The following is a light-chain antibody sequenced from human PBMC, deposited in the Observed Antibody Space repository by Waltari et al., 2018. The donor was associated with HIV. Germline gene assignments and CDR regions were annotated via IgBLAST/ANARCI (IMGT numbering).Light chain of an antibody. Sequence: EIVLTQSPGTLSLSPGERATLSCRASQSVSSSYLAWYQQRPGQAPRLLIYGASSGATGIPGRFSGSGSETDFTLTISRLEPEYFAVYYCQQYGSSLYSFGQGTKLEIK. CDR2: GAS. J-gene: IGKJ2*03. CDR1: QSVSSSY. V-gene: IGKV3-20*01. CDR3: QQYGSSLYS.